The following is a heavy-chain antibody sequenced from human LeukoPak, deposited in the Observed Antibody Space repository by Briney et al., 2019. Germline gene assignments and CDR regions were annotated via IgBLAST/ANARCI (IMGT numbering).Heavy chain of an antibody. V-gene: IGHV3-48*03. CDR3: AREPYQPLPGHPDY. CDR1: GFTFSSYE. CDR2: ISTSGSTI. Sequence: GGSLRLSCAASGFTFSSYEMNWVRQAPGKGLDWVSYISTSGSTIYYADSVKGRFTISRDNAKNSLYLQMNSLRAEDTAVYYCAREPYQPLPGHPDYWGQGTLVTVSS. J-gene: IGHJ4*02. D-gene: IGHD2-2*01.